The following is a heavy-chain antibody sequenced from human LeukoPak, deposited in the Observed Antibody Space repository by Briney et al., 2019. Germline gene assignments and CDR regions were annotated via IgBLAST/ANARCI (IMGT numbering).Heavy chain of an antibody. J-gene: IGHJ4*02. V-gene: IGHV3-7*01. D-gene: IGHD6-19*01. CDR2: INPGGTET. CDR1: GFTFSSYW. CDR3: GRFGYVAGVDL. Sequence: PGGSLRLSCAASGFTFSSYWMSWVRQAPGKGLEWVANINPGGTETYYVEPVKGRFTISRDNAKNLVYLQTNSLRAEDSAVYHCGRFGYVAGVDLWGQGTLITVSS.